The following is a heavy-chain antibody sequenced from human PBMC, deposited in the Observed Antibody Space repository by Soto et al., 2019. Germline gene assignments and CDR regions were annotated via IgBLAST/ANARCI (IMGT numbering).Heavy chain of an antibody. D-gene: IGHD3-10*01. CDR1: GFTFSSHS. CDR2: ITSEGSIK. J-gene: IGHJ4*02. CDR3: AIECSTSGDLAY. V-gene: IGHV3-30-3*01. Sequence: QVQLVESGGGVVQPGRSLRLSCAASGFTFSSHSIQWVRQAPGKGLEWVAVITSEGSIKYYADSVKGRFTIYRDNSNNTAYLQMNSPRAEDTAGFFCAIECSTSGDLAYWCQATLVIVSS.